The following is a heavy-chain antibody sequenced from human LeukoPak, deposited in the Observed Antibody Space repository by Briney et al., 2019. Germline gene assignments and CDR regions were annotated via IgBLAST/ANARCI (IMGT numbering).Heavy chain of an antibody. CDR2: ISSSSSYI. D-gene: IGHD3-3*01. J-gene: IGHJ3*02. V-gene: IGHV3-21*01. CDR1: GFTFSSYS. Sequence: GGSLRLSCAASGFTFSSYSMNWVRQAPGKGLEWVSSISSSSSYIYYADSVKGRFTISRDNAKNSLYLQMNSLRAEDTAVYYCAREPDYDFWSGYPRQYASDIWGQGTMVTVSS. CDR3: AREPDYDFWSGYPRQYASDI.